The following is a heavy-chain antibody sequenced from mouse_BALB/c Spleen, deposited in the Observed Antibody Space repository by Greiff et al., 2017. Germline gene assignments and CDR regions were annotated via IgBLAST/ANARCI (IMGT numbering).Heavy chain of an antibody. D-gene: IGHD1-1*01. CDR3: ARYGGSSSAWFAY. J-gene: IGHJ3*01. CDR1: GYSITSDYA. V-gene: IGHV3-2*02. Sequence: EVQLQQSGPGLVKPSQSLSLTCTVTGYSITSDYAWNWIRQFPGNKLEWMGYISYSGSTSYNPSLKSRISITRDTSKNQFFLQLNSVTTEDTATYYCARYGGSSSAWFAYWGQGTLVTVSA. CDR2: ISYSGST.